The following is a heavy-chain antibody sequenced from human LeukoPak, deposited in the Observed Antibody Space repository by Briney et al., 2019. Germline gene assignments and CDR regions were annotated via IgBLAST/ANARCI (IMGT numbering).Heavy chain of an antibody. Sequence: SETLSLTCSVSGGSISSSSYYWGWIRQPPGKGLEWIGHIYYSGSTYYNPSLKSRVTISVDTSKNQFSLKLSSVTAADTAVYYCARLDCETYYYGSGSYYPWRYYFDYWGQGTLVTVSS. D-gene: IGHD3-10*01. CDR3: ARLDCETYYYGSGSYYPWRYYFDY. J-gene: IGHJ4*02. CDR1: GGSISSSSYY. V-gene: IGHV4-39*01. CDR2: IYYSGST.